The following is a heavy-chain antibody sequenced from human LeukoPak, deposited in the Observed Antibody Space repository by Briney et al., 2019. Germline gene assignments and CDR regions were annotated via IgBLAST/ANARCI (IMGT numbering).Heavy chain of an antibody. J-gene: IGHJ4*02. D-gene: IGHD3-22*01. CDR3: AGEFASYYDSSGYNYALNGSVY. CDR2: IYHSGST. V-gene: IGHV4-59*01. Sequence: SETLSLTCTVSGGSISSYYWSWIRQPPGKGLEWIGYIYHSGSTNYNPSLKSRVTISVDTSKNQFSLKLSSVTAADTAVYYCAGEFASYYDSSGYNYALNGSVYWGQGTLVTVSS. CDR1: GGSISSYY.